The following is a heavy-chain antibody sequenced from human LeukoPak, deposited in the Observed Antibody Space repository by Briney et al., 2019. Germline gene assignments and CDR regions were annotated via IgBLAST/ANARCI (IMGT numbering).Heavy chain of an antibody. J-gene: IGHJ4*02. CDR1: GFTFDDYA. D-gene: IGHD1-26*01. Sequence: PGGSLRLSCAASGFTFDDYAMHWVRQAPGKGLEWVSLISWDGGSTYYADSVKGRFTISRDNSKNSLYLQMNSLRAEDTALYYCAKDILRSGSYMGDYWGQGTLVTVSS. CDR2: ISWDGGST. V-gene: IGHV3-43D*03. CDR3: AKDILRSGSYMGDY.